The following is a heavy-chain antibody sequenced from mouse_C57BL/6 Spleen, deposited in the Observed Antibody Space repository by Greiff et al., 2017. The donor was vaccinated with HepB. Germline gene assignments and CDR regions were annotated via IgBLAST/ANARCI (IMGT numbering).Heavy chain of an antibody. CDR1: GYTFTSYW. J-gene: IGHJ1*03. CDR3: ARSGQSSLYYDYDPGYFDV. V-gene: IGHV1-69*01. Sequence: QVQLQQPGAELVMPGASVKLSCKASGYTFTSYWLHWVKQRPGQGLEWIGEIDPSDSYTNYNQKFKGKSTLTVDKSSSTAYIQLISLTSEGSAVYYCARSGQSSLYYDYDPGYFDVWGTGTTVTVSS. D-gene: IGHD2-4*01. CDR2: IDPSDSYT.